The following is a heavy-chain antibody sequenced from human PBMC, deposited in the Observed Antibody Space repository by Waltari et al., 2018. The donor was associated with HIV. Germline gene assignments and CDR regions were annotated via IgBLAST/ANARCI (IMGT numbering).Heavy chain of an antibody. CDR2: IKQDGREK. CDR1: VFLFSHHC. D-gene: IGHD2-2*01. V-gene: IGHV3-7*01. J-gene: IGHJ4*02. CDR3: ARVYSSTTGRALDY. Sequence: DVQLVESGGGLVQTGGSLRLPCVSSVFLFSHHCMTWVRQAPGKGLEWVANIKQDGREKTYVDSVAGRFSISRDNANNSLYLQLNSLRDEDTAVYYCARVYSSTTGRALDYWGQGTLVTVSS.